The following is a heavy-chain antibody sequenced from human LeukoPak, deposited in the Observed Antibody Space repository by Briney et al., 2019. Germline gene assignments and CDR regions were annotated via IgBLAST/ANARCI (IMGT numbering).Heavy chain of an antibody. V-gene: IGHV4-59*08. Sequence: SETLSLTCTVSGGSIGPYYWSWIRQPPGKGLEWIGYIYYSGTTHYNPSLESRVTMSVDTSKNLFSLKLSSVTAADTAVYYCATHYDVLTGYAAAAFDIWGQGTMVTVSS. CDR3: ATHYDVLTGYAAAAFDI. D-gene: IGHD3-9*01. CDR1: GGSIGPYY. J-gene: IGHJ3*02. CDR2: IYYSGTT.